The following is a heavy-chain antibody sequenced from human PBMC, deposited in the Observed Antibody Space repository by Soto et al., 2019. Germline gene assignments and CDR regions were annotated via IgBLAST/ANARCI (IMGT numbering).Heavy chain of an antibody. CDR1: GFTFSCYA. CDR3: PKTRPKQWFGKLFSDMDV. D-gene: IGHD3-10*01. Sequence: EVQLLESGGGLVQPGGSLRLSCAASGFTFSCYAMSWVRQAPGKGLEWVSAISGSGGSTYYADSVKGRFTISRDNSKNTLYLQINSLRAEDTAVYYCPKTRPKQWFGKLFSDMDVWGQGTTVTVSS. CDR2: ISGSGGST. J-gene: IGHJ6*02. V-gene: IGHV3-23*01.